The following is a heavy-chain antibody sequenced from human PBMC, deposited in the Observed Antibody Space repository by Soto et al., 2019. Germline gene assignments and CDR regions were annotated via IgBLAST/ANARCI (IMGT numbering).Heavy chain of an antibody. CDR1: GFTFSIYG. D-gene: IGHD5-12*01. J-gene: IGHJ4*02. CDR2: IWYDGSNE. V-gene: IGHV3-33*01. CDR3: ARDRWLQLGFDY. Sequence: GSLRLSCAAAGFTFSIYGMHWVRQAPGKGLEWVAVIWYDGSNEYYADSVKGRFTISRDNSKNTLYLQMNSLRAEDTAVYYCARDRWLQLGFDYWGQGTLVTVSS.